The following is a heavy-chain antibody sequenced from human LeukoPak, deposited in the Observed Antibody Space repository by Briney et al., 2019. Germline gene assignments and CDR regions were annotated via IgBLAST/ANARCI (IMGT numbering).Heavy chain of an antibody. CDR3: AKAMAGGYNYGPFDN. CDR1: GFSFSSYW. V-gene: IGHV3-7*05. J-gene: IGHJ4*02. CDR2: IKEDGSEK. D-gene: IGHD5-18*01. Sequence: GGSPRLSCAASGFSFSSYWMSWVRQAPGKGLEWVANIKEDGSEKYYVDSLKGRFTISRDNAKSSLSLQLNSLRAEDTAVYYCAKAMAGGYNYGPFDNWGLGALVTVSS.